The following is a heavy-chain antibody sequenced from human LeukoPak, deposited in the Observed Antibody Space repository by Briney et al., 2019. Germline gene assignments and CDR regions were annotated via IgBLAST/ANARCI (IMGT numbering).Heavy chain of an antibody. Sequence: ASVKVSCKASGYTFTSYGISWVRQAPGQGLEWMGWISAYNGNTNYAQKLQGRVTMTTDTSTSTAYMELRSLRSDDTAVYYCARVNYGTFSRGATTSNWFDPWGQGTLVTVSS. CDR1: GYTFTSYG. D-gene: IGHD4-17*01. V-gene: IGHV1-18*04. CDR3: ARVNYGTFSRGATTSNWFDP. J-gene: IGHJ5*02. CDR2: ISAYNGNT.